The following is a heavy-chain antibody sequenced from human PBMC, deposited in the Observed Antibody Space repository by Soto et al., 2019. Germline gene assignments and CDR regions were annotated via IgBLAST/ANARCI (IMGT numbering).Heavy chain of an antibody. D-gene: IGHD2-15*01. V-gene: IGHV3-30*18. CDR1: GFTFSSYG. Sequence: GGSLRLSCAASGFTFSSYGMHWVRQAPGKGLEWVAVISYDGSNKYYADSVKGRFTISRDNSKNTLYLQMNSLRAEDTAVYYCAKDHEPQDIVVAVAATPPLPPDYWGQGTLVTVSS. CDR2: ISYDGSNK. CDR3: AKDHEPQDIVVAVAATPPLPPDY. J-gene: IGHJ4*02.